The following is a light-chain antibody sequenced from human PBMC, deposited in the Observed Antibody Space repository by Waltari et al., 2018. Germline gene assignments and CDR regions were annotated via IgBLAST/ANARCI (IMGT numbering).Light chain of an antibody. Sequence: QSALTQPPSASGSPGQSVTISWTGTSSDVGGYHYVSWYQHHPGKAPKFMIYEVSKRPAWVPDRFSGSKSGNTASLTVSGLQAEDEADYYCSSYAGSNTWVFGGGTKLTVL. V-gene: IGLV2-8*01. CDR1: SSDVGGYHY. J-gene: IGLJ3*02. CDR3: SSYAGSNTWV. CDR2: EVS.